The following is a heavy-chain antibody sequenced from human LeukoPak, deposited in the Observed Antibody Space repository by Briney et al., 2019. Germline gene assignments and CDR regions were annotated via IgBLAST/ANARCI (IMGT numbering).Heavy chain of an antibody. J-gene: IGHJ4*02. D-gene: IGHD6-19*01. CDR1: GYTFTSYV. CDR3: ARLLVLEQWLVYYFDY. Sequence: ASVKVSCKASGYTFTSYVISWVRQAPGQGLEWMGWISAYNGNTNYAQKLQGRVTMTTDTSTSTAYMELRSLRSDDTAVYYCARLLVLEQWLVYYFDYWGQGTLVTVSS. V-gene: IGHV1-18*01. CDR2: ISAYNGNT.